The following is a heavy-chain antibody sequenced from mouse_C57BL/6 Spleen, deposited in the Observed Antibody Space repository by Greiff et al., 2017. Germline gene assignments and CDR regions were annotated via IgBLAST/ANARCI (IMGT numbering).Heavy chain of an antibody. Sequence: EVQRVESGPGLVKPSQSLSLTCSVTGYSITSGYYWNWIRQFPGNKLEWMGYISYDGSNNYNPSLKNRISITRDTSKNQFFLKLNSVTTEDTATYYCARGGTGDGFDYWGQGTTLTVSS. J-gene: IGHJ2*01. CDR3: ARGGTGDGFDY. V-gene: IGHV3-6*01. CDR2: ISYDGSN. CDR1: GYSITSGYY. D-gene: IGHD4-1*01.